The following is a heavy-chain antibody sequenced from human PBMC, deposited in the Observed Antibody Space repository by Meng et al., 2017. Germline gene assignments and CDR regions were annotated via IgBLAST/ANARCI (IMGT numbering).Heavy chain of an antibody. V-gene: IGHV4-39*07. Sequence: LQLQAPAPGLVKPSETLSLTCTVSGGSISSSSYYWGWIRQPPGKGLEWIGSIYYSGSTYYNPSLKSRVTISVDTSKNQFSLKLSSVTAADTAVYYCARLYWFDPWGQGTLVTVSS. CDR3: ARLYWFDP. CDR1: GGSISSSSYY. J-gene: IGHJ5*02. CDR2: IYYSGST.